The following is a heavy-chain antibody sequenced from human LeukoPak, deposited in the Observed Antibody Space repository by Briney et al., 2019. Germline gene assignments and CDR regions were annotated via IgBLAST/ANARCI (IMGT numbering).Heavy chain of an antibody. CDR2: INPHTGAA. V-gene: IGHV1-2*02. J-gene: IGHJ4*02. CDR3: ARGKSGYSP. Sequence: ASVKVSRKVSGYTFTENYIHWVRQTPGRGLEWMGLINPHTGAANYTQSFQGRVTLTRDTSSSTAYMHLSSLRFDDTAVYYCARGKSGYSPWGQGTPVTVSS. D-gene: IGHD3-22*01. CDR1: GYTFTENY.